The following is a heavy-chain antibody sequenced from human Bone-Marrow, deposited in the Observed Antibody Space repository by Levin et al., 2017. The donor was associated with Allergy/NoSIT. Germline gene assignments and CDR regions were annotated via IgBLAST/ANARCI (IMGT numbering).Heavy chain of an antibody. D-gene: IGHD6-13*01. CDR1: GGPLSGYY. J-gene: IGHJ4*02. CDR3: ARVLSSSWYWYFDY. Sequence: SETLSLTCAVYGGPLSGYYWNWIRQPPGKGLEWIGEVNHSGRTSYNPSLKSRVTISLDTSKNQFSLKLSSVTAADTSVYYCARVLSSSWYWYFDYWGQGTLVTVSS. CDR2: VNHSGRT. V-gene: IGHV4-34*01.